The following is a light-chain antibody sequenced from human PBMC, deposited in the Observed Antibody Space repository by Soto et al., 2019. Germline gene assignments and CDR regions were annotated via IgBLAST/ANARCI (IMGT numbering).Light chain of an antibody. Sequence: QSALTQPPSVSGSPGQSVTISCTGTSSDVGGYNYVSWYQQHPGKAPKLMIYDVSKRPSGVPDRFSGSKSGNTASLTISGLEAEDEDYYYCCSYAGSYVFGTGTKLTVL. J-gene: IGLJ1*01. CDR2: DVS. CDR3: CSYAGSYV. V-gene: IGLV2-11*01. CDR1: SSDVGGYNY.